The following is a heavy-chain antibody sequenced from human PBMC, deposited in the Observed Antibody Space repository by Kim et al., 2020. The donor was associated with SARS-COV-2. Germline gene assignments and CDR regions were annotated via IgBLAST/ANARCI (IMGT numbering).Heavy chain of an antibody. CDR2: NT. CDR3: ARGKLVDFDY. V-gene: IGHV1-3*01. J-gene: IGHJ4*02. Sequence: NTKYSQKIQGRVTITRDTSASTAYMELSSLRSEDTAVYYCARGKLVDFDYWGQGTLVTVSS. D-gene: IGHD2-15*01.